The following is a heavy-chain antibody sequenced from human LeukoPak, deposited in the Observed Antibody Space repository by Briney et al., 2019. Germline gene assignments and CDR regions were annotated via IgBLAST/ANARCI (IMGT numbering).Heavy chain of an antibody. D-gene: IGHD3-10*01. CDR2: IYYSGST. Sequence: PSETLSLTCTVSGGSITTHYWSWIRQPPGKGLEWIGYIYYSGSTNYNPSLKSRVTISVDTSKNQFSLKLSSVTAADTAVYYCARAVLTMVRVSFAFDIWGQGTMVTVSS. CDR3: ARAVLTMVRVSFAFDI. V-gene: IGHV4-59*11. J-gene: IGHJ3*02. CDR1: GGSITTHY.